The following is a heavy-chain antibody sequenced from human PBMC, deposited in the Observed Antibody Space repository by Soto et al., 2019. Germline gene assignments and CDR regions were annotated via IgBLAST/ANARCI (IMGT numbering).Heavy chain of an antibody. V-gene: IGHV4-39*01. CDR3: ARHRIEVVWRGFDF. CDR2: SSYNGGT. CDR1: TDSSSFTNSY. Sequence: SETLSLTCTVSTDSSSFTNSYWGWIRQPPGKGLQWIGSSSYNGGTFYNPSLKGRVVISFDTSKKQSSLRVTSVTAADTAVYFCARHRIEVVWRGFDFWGQGSPVTVSS. D-gene: IGHD3-10*01. J-gene: IGHJ4*02.